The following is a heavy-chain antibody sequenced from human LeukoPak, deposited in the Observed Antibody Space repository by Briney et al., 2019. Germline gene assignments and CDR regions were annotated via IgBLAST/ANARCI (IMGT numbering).Heavy chain of an antibody. CDR2: INPNSGGT. Sequence: ASVKVSCKASGYTFTGYYMHWVRQAPGQGLEWMGWINPNSGGTNYAQKFQGRVTMTRDTSISTAYMELSRLRSDDTAVYYCARRLGYCSSTSCYDFDYWGQGTLVTVSS. CDR1: GYTFTGYY. D-gene: IGHD2-2*01. J-gene: IGHJ4*02. CDR3: ARRLGYCSSTSCYDFDY. V-gene: IGHV1-2*02.